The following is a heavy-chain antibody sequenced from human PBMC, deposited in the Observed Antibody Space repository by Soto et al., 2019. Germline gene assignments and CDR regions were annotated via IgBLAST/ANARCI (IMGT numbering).Heavy chain of an antibody. CDR2: IYTSGST. CDR1: GGSISSYY. J-gene: IGHJ6*02. D-gene: IGHD2-8*01. CDR3: ARDLFYCTNGVCSYYYGMDV. V-gene: IGHV4-4*07. Sequence: QVQLQESGPGLVKPSETLSLTCTVSGGSISSYYWSWIRQPAGKGLEWIGRIYTSGSTNYNPSLKSRVTMSVDTSKNQFSLKLSSVTAADTAVYYCARDLFYCTNGVCSYYYGMDVWCQGTTVTVSS.